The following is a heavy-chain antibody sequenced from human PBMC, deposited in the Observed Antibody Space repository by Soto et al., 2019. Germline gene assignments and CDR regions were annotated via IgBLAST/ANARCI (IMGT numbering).Heavy chain of an antibody. Sequence: EGPLRLTYTASRVALDHHYQQLVREGPGQGLEWVYLISCECGSTYYADSVNGRLTIARDNSKNSLYRQMNRLRTEDTALYYWAKGGAGTPEGGFDCWGQGTLVTVPS. V-gene: IGHV3-43*01. CDR2: ISCECGST. D-gene: IGHD1-26*01. CDR1: RVALDHHY. J-gene: IGHJ4*02. CDR3: AKGGAGTPEGGFDC.